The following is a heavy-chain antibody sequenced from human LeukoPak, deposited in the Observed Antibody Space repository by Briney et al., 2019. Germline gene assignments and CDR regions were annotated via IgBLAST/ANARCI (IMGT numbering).Heavy chain of an antibody. CDR3: ATPVLPYAFDI. CDR1: GFTFSDYY. V-gene: IGHV3-11*04. Sequence: GGSLRLSCAVSGFTFSDYYMSWIRQAPGKGLEWVSYISSSGSTIYYADSVKGRFTISRDNAKNSLYLQMNSLRAEDTAVYYCATPVLPYAFDIWGQGTMVTVSS. D-gene: IGHD3-3*01. J-gene: IGHJ3*02. CDR2: ISSSGSTI.